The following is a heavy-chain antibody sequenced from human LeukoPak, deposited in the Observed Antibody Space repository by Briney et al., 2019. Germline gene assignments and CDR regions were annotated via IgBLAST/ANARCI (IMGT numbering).Heavy chain of an antibody. Sequence: PSETLSLTSAVSGYSTSSGYYWGWIRQPPGKGLEWIGRIYASGISNYNPSLKSRVTMSIDTSKNQFSLNLGSVTATDTAIYYCAREFDSWGQGTLVTVSS. J-gene: IGHJ4*02. CDR3: AREFDS. CDR2: IYASGIS. CDR1: GYSTSSGYY. V-gene: IGHV4-38-2*02.